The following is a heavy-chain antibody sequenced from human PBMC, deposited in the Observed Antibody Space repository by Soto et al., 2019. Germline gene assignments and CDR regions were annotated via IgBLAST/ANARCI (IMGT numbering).Heavy chain of an antibody. Sequence: SVKVSCKASGGTFSSYTISWVRQPPGQGLEWMGRIIPILGIANYAQKFQGRVTITADKSTSTAYMELSSLRSEDTAVYYCARQYCSGGSCYPDYWGQGTLVTVSS. J-gene: IGHJ4*02. D-gene: IGHD2-15*01. V-gene: IGHV1-69*02. CDR2: IIPILGIA. CDR1: GGTFSSYT. CDR3: ARQYCSGGSCYPDY.